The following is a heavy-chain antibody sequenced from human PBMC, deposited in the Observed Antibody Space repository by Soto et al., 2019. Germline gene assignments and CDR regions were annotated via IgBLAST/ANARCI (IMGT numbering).Heavy chain of an antibody. D-gene: IGHD1-26*01. CDR2: ISAYNGNT. CDR3: ARDLSDGTYPWFFDL. V-gene: IGHV1-18*01. J-gene: IGHJ2*01. Sequence: QVQLVQSGAEVKKPGASVKVSCKASGYTFSIYGISWVRQAPGQGLEWMGWISAYNGNTKYAQKLQGRVTVTTDTSTSRAYMELRSLRSDDTAVYYCARDLSDGTYPWFFDLWGRGTLVTVSS. CDR1: GYTFSIYG.